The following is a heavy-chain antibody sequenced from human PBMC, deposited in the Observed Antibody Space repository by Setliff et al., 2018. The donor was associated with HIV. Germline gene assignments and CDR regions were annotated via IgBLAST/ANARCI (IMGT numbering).Heavy chain of an antibody. J-gene: IGHJ4*02. V-gene: IGHV4-59*11. CDR2: IYYNGNN. Sequence: SETLSLTCTVSGGSISSHYWSWIRLPPGKGLEWIGTIYYNGNNNYNSPLKSRVAISVDTSKNHLSLKLNSVTVADTAVYYCARGSSGWTFDYWGQGTLVTVSS. CDR3: ARGSSGWTFDY. CDR1: GGSISSHY. D-gene: IGHD6-19*01.